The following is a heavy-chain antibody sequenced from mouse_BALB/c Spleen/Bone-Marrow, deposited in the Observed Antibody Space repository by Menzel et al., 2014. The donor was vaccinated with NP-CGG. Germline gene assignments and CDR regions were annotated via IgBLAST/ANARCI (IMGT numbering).Heavy chain of an antibody. V-gene: IGHV1-61*01. J-gene: IGHJ2*01. CDR1: GYSFTSYW. Sequence: QVHVKQSGAELVRPGASVKLSCKASGYSFTSYWMNWVKQRPGQGLEWIGMIHPSDSETRLNQKFKDKATLTVDKSSSTAYMQLSSPTSEDSAVYYCARTRDYYDYDGSYFDYWGQGTTLTVSS. CDR3: ARTRDYYDYDGSYFDY. CDR2: IHPSDSET. D-gene: IGHD2-4*01.